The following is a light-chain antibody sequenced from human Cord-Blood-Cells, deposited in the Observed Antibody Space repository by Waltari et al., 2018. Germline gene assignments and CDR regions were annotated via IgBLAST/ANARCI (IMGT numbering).Light chain of an antibody. CDR2: GAS. J-gene: IGKJ2*03. Sequence: LVMTQSTATLSVSPGERATLSCRASQSVSSNLAWYQQKPGQAPRLLIYGASTRATGIPARLSGSGSGTEFTLTISSLQSEDFAVYYCQQYNNWYSFGQGTKLEIK. CDR3: QQYNNWYS. V-gene: IGKV3-15*01. CDR1: QSVSSN.